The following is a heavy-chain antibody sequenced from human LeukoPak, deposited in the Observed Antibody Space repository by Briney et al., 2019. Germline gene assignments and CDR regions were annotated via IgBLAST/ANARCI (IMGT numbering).Heavy chain of an antibody. V-gene: IGHV7-4-1*02. CDR2: INTNTGNP. Sequence: PRASVKVSCKASGYTFTSYAMNWVRQAPGQGLEWMGWINTNTGNPTYAQGFTGRFVFSLDTSVGTAYLQISSLKAEDTAVYYCARKLWGITMVRGSLTFDPWGQGTLVTVSS. CDR1: GYTFTSYA. CDR3: ARKLWGITMVRGSLTFDP. J-gene: IGHJ5*02. D-gene: IGHD3-10*01.